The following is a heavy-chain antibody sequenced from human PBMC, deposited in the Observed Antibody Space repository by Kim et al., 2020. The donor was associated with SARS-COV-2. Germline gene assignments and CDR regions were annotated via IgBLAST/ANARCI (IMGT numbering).Heavy chain of an antibody. CDR1: GGSLNAYY. D-gene: IGHD6-19*01. J-gene: IGHJ6*02. CDR2: IFYSGST. Sequence: SETLSLTCTVSGGSLNAYYWNWIRQSPVRGLEWIGNIFYSGSTNFNPSFESRVTISLDTSNNQVSLRLTSLTAADTALYFCGRAIDLAEYALDVWGRGTTVTVSS. V-gene: IGHV4-59*13. CDR3: GRAIDLAEYALDV.